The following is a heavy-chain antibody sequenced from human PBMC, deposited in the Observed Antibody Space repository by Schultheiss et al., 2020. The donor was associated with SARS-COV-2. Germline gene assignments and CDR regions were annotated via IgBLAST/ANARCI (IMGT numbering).Heavy chain of an antibody. CDR3: AKSSGYELDY. D-gene: IGHD5-12*01. CDR1: GYSISSGYY. CDR2: IYHSGST. J-gene: IGHJ4*02. Sequence: SETLSLTCAVSGYSISSGYYWGWIRQPPGKGLEWIGSIYHSGSTYYNPSLKSRVTISVDTSKNQFSLKLSSVTAADTAVYYCAKSSGYELDYWGQGTLVTVSS. V-gene: IGHV4-38-2*01.